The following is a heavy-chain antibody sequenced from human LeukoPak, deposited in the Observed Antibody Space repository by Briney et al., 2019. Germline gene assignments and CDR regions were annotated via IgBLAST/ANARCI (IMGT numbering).Heavy chain of an antibody. J-gene: IGHJ3*02. V-gene: IGHV3-74*01. Sequence: GGSLRLSCTASGFTFSNYWMHWVRQAPGKGLVWVSRINSDGSNTVYADFVKGRFTISRDNATNTLYLQLNSLRAEDTALYYCARVVSSGWTDAFDIWGQGTMVTVSS. CDR2: INSDGSNT. CDR3: ARVVSSGWTDAFDI. D-gene: IGHD6-19*01. CDR1: GFTFSNYW.